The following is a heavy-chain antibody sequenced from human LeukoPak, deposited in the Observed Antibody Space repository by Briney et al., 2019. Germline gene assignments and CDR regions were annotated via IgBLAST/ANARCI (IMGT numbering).Heavy chain of an antibody. V-gene: IGHV4-59*01. CDR1: GGSISSYY. J-gene: IGHJ4*02. Sequence: SETPSLTCTVSGGSISSYYWSWIRQPPGKGLEWIGYIYYSGSTNYNPSLKSRVTISVDTSKNQFSLKLSSVTAADTAVYYCARGYSSSWYLYWGQGTLVTVSS. CDR3: ARGYSSSWYLY. D-gene: IGHD6-13*01. CDR2: IYYSGST.